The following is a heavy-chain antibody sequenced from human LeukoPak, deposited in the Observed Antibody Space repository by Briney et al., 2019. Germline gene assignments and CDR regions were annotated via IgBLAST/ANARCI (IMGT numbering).Heavy chain of an antibody. V-gene: IGHV4-39*01. CDR3: ARHWESYYY. J-gene: IGHJ4*02. D-gene: IGHD1-26*01. CDR2: IYYSGST. CDR1: GGSISSSSYY. Sequence: SETLSLTCTVSGGSISSSSYYWGWIRQPPGKGLEWIGSIYYSGSTYYNPSLKSRVTISVDTSKNQFSLKLSSVTAADTAVYYCARHWESYYYWGQGTLVTVSS.